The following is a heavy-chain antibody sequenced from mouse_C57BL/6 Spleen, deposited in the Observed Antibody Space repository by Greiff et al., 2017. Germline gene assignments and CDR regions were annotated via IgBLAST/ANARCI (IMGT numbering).Heavy chain of an antibody. Sequence: DVKLVESEGGLVQPGSSMKLSCTASGFTFSDYYMAWVRQVPEKGLEWVANINYDGSSTYYLDSLKSRFIISRDNAKNILYLQMSSLKSEDTATYYCARDRSSYEWYFDGWGTGTTVTVSS. CDR2: INYDGSST. J-gene: IGHJ1*03. CDR1: GFTFSDYY. V-gene: IGHV5-16*01. CDR3: ARDRSSYEWYFDG. D-gene: IGHD1-1*01.